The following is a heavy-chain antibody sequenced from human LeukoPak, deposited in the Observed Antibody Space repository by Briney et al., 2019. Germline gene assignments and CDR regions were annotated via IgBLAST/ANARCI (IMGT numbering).Heavy chain of an antibody. Sequence: VASVKVSCKASGYTFTGYYMHWVRQAPGQGLEWMGWINPNSGGTNYAQKFQGRVTMTRDTSISTAYMELSRLRSDDTAVYYCAREGKRFLEWLFVWVNWFDPWGQGTLVTVSS. CDR2: INPNSGGT. J-gene: IGHJ5*02. CDR1: GYTFTGYY. CDR3: AREGKRFLEWLFVWVNWFDP. D-gene: IGHD3-3*01. V-gene: IGHV1-2*02.